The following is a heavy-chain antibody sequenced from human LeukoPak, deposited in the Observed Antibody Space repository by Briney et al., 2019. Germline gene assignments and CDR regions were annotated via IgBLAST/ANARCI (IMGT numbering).Heavy chain of an antibody. CDR3: ARYCSGGSCPYAFDM. CDR2: IYYSGST. Sequence: SETLSLTCTVSGGYLSSYYWSWIRQPPGKRLEWIAYIYYSGSTNYNPSLKSRVTISVDTSKNQFSLKLSSVTAADTAVYYCARYCSGGSCPYAFDMWGQGTMVTVSS. D-gene: IGHD2-15*01. V-gene: IGHV4-59*08. CDR1: GGYLSSYY. J-gene: IGHJ3*02.